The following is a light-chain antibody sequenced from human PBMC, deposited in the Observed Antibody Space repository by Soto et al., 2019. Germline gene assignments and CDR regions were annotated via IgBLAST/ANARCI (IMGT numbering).Light chain of an antibody. CDR3: QHYNNWPPYT. CDR1: QNVGSN. Sequence: EIVMTQSPATLSVSPGERATLSCRASQNVGSNLAWYQQRTGQAPRLLIYGASTRATGIPARFTGSGSGTDFTITISSLQSEDFAVYYCQHYNNWPPYTFGQGTKLEIK. J-gene: IGKJ2*01. V-gene: IGKV3-15*01. CDR2: GAS.